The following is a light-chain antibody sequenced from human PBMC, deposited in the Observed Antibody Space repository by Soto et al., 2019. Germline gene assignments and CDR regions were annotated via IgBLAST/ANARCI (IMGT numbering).Light chain of an antibody. J-gene: IGKJ2*02. CDR3: QQRGKWPST. CDR1: QSVSSSF. Sequence: EIVLTQSPGTLSLSPGERATLSCRASQSVSSSFLAWYQQKPGQAPRLLIYGASRRAPGIPDTFSGSGSGTDFSLTITSLEPEDFAVYYCQQRGKWPSTFGPGTKVEMK. V-gene: IGKV3D-20*02. CDR2: GAS.